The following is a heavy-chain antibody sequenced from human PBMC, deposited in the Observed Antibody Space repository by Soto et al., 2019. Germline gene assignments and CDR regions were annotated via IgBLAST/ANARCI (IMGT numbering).Heavy chain of an antibody. Sequence: SGPMLVNPTPTLTLTCTFSGFSLSTTGVAVGWIREPPGKALEWLALIYWHDEKRYSPSLKSRLTITKATSKNQIVLTITNRYPVEPATYYCAHRGGPAVGLYYFNYWRKGTLVTVSS. CDR1: GFSLSTTGVA. V-gene: IGHV2-5*01. J-gene: IGHJ4*02. D-gene: IGHD6-13*01. CDR3: AHRGGPAVGLYYFNY. CDR2: IYWHDEK.